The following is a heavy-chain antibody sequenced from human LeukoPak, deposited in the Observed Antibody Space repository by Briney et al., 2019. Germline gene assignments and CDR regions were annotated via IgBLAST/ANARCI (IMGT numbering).Heavy chain of an antibody. CDR2: IYYSGST. D-gene: IGHD3-22*01. CDR1: GGSISSYY. Sequence: PLETLSLTCTVSGGSISSYYWSWIRQPPGKGLEWIGYIYYSGSTYYNPSLKSRVTISVDTSKNQFSLKLSSVTAADTAVYYCARDRYYDSSGYYYLDYWGQGTLVTVSS. CDR3: ARDRYYDSSGYYYLDY. V-gene: IGHV4-59*01. J-gene: IGHJ4*02.